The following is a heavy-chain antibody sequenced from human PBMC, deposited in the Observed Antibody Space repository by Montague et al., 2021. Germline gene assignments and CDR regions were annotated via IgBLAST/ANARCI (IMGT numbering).Heavy chain of an antibody. Sequence: SLRLSCAASGFTFSDYCMNWVRQAPGKGLEWVAYIKHNGSETYYADSVKGRFTISRDNAKNSLYLQMNSLRADDTALYYCATQTVELPAPIPRGSWGRGTLVTVSS. J-gene: IGHJ5*02. CDR1: GFTFSDYC. V-gene: IGHV3-7*03. D-gene: IGHD2-2*01. CDR2: IKHNGSET. CDR3: ATQTVELPAPIPRGS.